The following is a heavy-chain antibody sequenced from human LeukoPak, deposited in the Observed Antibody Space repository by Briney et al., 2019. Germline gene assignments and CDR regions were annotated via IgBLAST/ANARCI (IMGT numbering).Heavy chain of an antibody. V-gene: IGHV4-59*01. D-gene: IGHD6-13*01. Sequence: SETLSLTCTVSGGSMSNYYWSWIRQPPGKGLEWIGYVYYSGSTDYNPSLKSRVTISVDTSKNQFSLKLSSVTAADTAVYYCARDPRSHSSSWYWYFDLWGRGTLVTVSS. J-gene: IGHJ2*01. CDR1: GGSMSNYY. CDR2: VYYSGST. CDR3: ARDPRSHSSSWYWYFDL.